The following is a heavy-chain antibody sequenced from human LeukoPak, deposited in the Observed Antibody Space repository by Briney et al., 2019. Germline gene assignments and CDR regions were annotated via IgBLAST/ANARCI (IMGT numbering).Heavy chain of an antibody. V-gene: IGHV1-2*02. CDR1: GYTFPGYY. CDR3: AREHSSSSGKVFDY. D-gene: IGHD6-6*01. CDR2: INPNSGGT. J-gene: IGHJ4*02. Sequence: ASVKVSCKASGYTFPGYYMHWVRQAPGQGLEWMGWINPNSGGTNYAQKFQGRVTMTRDTSISTAYMELGRLRSDDTAVYYCAREHSSSSGKVFDYWGQGTLVTVSS.